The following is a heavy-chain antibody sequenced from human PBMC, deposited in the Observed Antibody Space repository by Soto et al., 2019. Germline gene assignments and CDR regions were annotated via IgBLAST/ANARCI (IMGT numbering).Heavy chain of an antibody. J-gene: IGHJ6*03. CDR3: ARGTPNYYYYYYMDV. V-gene: IGHV1-2*04. CDR1: GYTFTGYY. CDR2: INPNSGGT. Sequence: GASVKVSCKASGYTFTGYYMHWVRQARGQGLEWMGWINPNSGGTNYAQKFQGWVTMTRDTSISTAYTELSRLRSDDTAVYYCARGTPNYYYYYYMDVWGKGTTVTVSS.